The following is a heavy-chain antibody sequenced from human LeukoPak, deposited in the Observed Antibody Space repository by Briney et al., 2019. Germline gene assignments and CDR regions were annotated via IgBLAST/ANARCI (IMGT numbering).Heavy chain of an antibody. V-gene: IGHV1-24*01. D-gene: IGHD2-15*01. CDR2: FDPEGGET. Sequence: ASVTVTLKFSGYTLTELSMHWVGQAPAKGQERMGGFDPEGGETIYAQKFQGRVPITEATAKDTANMQLQRLRPEATAGSYCDSKEDYWGQGTLVTVSS. CDR3: DSKEDY. J-gene: IGHJ4*02. CDR1: GYTLTELS.